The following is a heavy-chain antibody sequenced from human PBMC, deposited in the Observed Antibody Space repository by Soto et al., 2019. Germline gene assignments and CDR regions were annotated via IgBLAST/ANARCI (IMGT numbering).Heavy chain of an antibody. D-gene: IGHD6-6*01. CDR2: IYYSGST. J-gene: IGHJ5*02. V-gene: IGHV4-61*01. CDR3: ARSRIAARHNH. CDR1: GGSVSSGSYY. Sequence: SETLSLTCTVSGGSVSSGSYYWSWIRQPPGKGLEWIGYIYYSGSTNYNPSLKSRVTISVDTSKNQFSLKLSSVTAADTAVYYCARSRIAARHNHWGQGTPVTVSS.